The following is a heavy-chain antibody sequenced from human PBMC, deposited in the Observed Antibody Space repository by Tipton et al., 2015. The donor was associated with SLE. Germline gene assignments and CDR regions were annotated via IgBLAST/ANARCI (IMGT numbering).Heavy chain of an antibody. CDR2: IYHSGST. J-gene: IGHJ3*02. CDR3: ARGGGTYYRAFDI. Sequence: LRLSCTVSGYSISSGYYWGWIRQPPGKGLEWIGSIYHSGSTYYNPSLKSRVTISVDTSKNQFSLKLSSVTAADTAVYYCARGGGTYYRAFDIWGQGTLVTVSS. CDR1: GYSISSGYY. V-gene: IGHV4-38-2*02. D-gene: IGHD1-26*01.